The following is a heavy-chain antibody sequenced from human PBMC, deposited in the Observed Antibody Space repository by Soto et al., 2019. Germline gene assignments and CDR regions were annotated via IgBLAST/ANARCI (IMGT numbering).Heavy chain of an antibody. CDR2: IRSKAYGGTT. D-gene: IGHD3-10*02. Sequence: DYAWRWIHAKDRKGLEWVGCIRSKAYGGTTEYAASVKGRFTISRDDSKSIAYLQMNSLKTEDTAVYYCTREVNYYLWGVHYRGQGILVT. V-gene: IGHV3-49*03. CDR3: TREVNYYLWGVHY. J-gene: IGHJ4*02. CDR1: DYA.